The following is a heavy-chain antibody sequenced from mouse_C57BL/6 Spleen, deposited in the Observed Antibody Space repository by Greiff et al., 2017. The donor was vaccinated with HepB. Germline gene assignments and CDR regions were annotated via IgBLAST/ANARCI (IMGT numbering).Heavy chain of an antibody. Sequence: EVQLQQSGPELVKPGASVKISCKASGYTFTDYYMNWVKQSHGKSLEWIGDINPNNGGTSYNQKFKGKATLTVDKSSSTAYMELRSLTSEDSAVYYCARTYGSSSLFDYWGQGTTLTVSS. CDR2: INPNNGGT. CDR3: ARTYGSSSLFDY. D-gene: IGHD1-1*01. J-gene: IGHJ2*01. CDR1: GYTFTDYY. V-gene: IGHV1-26*01.